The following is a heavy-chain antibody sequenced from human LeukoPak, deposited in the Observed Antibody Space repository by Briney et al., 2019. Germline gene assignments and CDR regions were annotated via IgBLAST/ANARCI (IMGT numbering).Heavy chain of an antibody. V-gene: IGHV3-74*01. J-gene: IGHJ6*02. D-gene: IGHD2-2*03. CDR1: GFTFSSYW. CDR2: INSDGSST. CDR3: ASKMDIVVVPAAPRGYYYYGMDV. Sequence: GGSLRLSCAASGFTFSSYWMHWVRQAPGKGLVWVSRINSDGSSTSYADSVKGRFTISRDNAKNTLYLQMNSLRAEDTAVYYCASKMDIVVVPAAPRGYYYYGMDVWGQGTTVTVSS.